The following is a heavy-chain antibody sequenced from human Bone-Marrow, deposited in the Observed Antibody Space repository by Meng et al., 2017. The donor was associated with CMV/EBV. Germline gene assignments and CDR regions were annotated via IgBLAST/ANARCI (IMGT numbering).Heavy chain of an antibody. D-gene: IGHD4-11*01. J-gene: IGHJ6*02. CDR2: IKQDGSEK. CDR3: ARTPTVTTFTYYYYYGMDV. CDR1: GFTFDEYG. V-gene: IGHV3-7*01. Sequence: GGSLRLSCAASGFTFDEYGMHWVRQTPGKGLEWVANIKQDGSEKYYVDSVKGRFTISRDNAKNSLYLQMNSLRAEDTAVYYCARTPTVTTFTYYYYYGMDVWGQGTTVTVSS.